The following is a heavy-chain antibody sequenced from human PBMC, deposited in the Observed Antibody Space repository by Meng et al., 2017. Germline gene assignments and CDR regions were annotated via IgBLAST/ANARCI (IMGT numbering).Heavy chain of an antibody. D-gene: IGHD3-22*01. V-gene: IGHV3-48*04. Sequence: GGSLRLSCATSGFTFSSYGMHWVRQAPGMGLEWVSYISSSGSTIYYADSVKGRFTISRDNAKNSLYLQMNSLRAEDTAVYYCARSARDYYDSSGYQVDAFDIWGQGTMVTVSS. CDR2: ISSSGSTI. J-gene: IGHJ3*02. CDR3: ARSARDYYDSSGYQVDAFDI. CDR1: GFTFSSYG.